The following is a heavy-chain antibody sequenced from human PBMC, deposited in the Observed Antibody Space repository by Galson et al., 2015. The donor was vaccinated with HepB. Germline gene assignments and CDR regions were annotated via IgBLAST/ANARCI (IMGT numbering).Heavy chain of an antibody. CDR1: GFTFSSYW. D-gene: IGHD6-13*01. CDR3: AREGKSRDDAFDI. CDR2: IKQDGSEK. Sequence: SLRLSCAASGFTFSSYWMSWVRQAPGKGLEWVANIKQDGSEKYYVDSVKGRFTISRDNAKNSLYLQMNSLRAEDTAVYYCAREGKSRDDAFDIWGQGTMVAVSS. J-gene: IGHJ3*02. V-gene: IGHV3-7*03.